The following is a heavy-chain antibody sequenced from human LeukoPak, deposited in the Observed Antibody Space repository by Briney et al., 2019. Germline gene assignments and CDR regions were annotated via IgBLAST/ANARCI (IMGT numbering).Heavy chain of an antibody. CDR3: TIQLLWFGELLDGDY. Sequence: GGSLRLSCAASGFTFSSYSMNWVRQAPGKGLEWVGRIKSKTDGGTTDYAAPVKGRFTISRDDSKNTLYLQMNSLKTEDTAVYYCTIQLLWFGELLDGDYWGQGTLVTVSS. CDR1: GFTFSSYS. J-gene: IGHJ4*02. D-gene: IGHD3-10*01. V-gene: IGHV3-15*01. CDR2: IKSKTDGGTT.